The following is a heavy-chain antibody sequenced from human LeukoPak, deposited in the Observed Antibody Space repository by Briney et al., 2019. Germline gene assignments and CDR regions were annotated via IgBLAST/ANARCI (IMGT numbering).Heavy chain of an antibody. CDR3: ATNILVRDIINWFDP. V-gene: IGHV1-2*02. CDR2: IKPNSGGT. CDR1: GYSFADYY. J-gene: IGHJ5*01. Sequence: AASVEVSCKASGYSFADYYMHWVRQAPEQGLAWMGWIKPNSGGTWSAQKFQGRVTMTRDTSISTAYMELSSLRYDDTAVYYCATNILVRDIINWFDPWGQGTLVTVSS. D-gene: IGHD3-10*01.